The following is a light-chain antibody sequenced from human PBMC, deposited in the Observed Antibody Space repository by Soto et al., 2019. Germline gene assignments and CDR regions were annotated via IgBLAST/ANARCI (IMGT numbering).Light chain of an antibody. CDR1: SRHSDFT. CDR3: ETWNSYTHV. J-gene: IGLJ1*01. V-gene: IGLV4-60*03. CDR2: IESSGAS. Sequence: QSVLTQPSSASASLGSSVKFACTLTSRHSDFTIAWHQQQPGKAPRYLMKIESSGASDQGSGVPDRFSGSSSGADRYLTISNLQSEDEADYYCETWNSYTHVFXTGTKVTVL.